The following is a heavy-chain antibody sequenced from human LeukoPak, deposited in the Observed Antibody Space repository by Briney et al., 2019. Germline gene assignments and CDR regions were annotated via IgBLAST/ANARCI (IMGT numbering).Heavy chain of an antibody. CDR1: GYSFTSHW. CDR2: IYPGDSDT. J-gene: IGHJ4*02. CDR3: ASLNYYDSSGYRDY. V-gene: IGHV5-51*01. Sequence: GESLKISCKGSGYSFTSHWIGWMRQMPGKGLEWMGIIYPGDSDTRYSPSFQGQVTISADKSISTAYLQWSSLKASDTAMYYCASLNYYDSSGYRDYWGQGTLVTVSS. D-gene: IGHD3-22*01.